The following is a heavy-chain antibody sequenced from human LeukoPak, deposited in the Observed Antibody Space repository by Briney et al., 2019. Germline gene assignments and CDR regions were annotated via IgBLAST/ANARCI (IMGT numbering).Heavy chain of an antibody. J-gene: IGHJ4*02. CDR1: GFTFSSYS. CDR3: ARGERKTYYYDSSGYYYFDY. D-gene: IGHD3-22*01. CDR2: ISSSSSTI. Sequence: GGSLRLSCAASGFTFSSYSMNWVRQAPGKGLGWGSYISSSSSTIYYADSVKGRFTISRDNAKNSLYLQMNSLRAEDTAVYYCARGERKTYYYDSSGYYYFDYWGQGTLVTVSS. V-gene: IGHV3-48*01.